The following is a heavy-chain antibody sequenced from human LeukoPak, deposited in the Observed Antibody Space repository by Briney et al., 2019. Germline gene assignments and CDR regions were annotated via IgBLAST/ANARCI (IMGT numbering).Heavy chain of an antibody. Sequence: ASVKVSCKASGYTFTSYDINWVRQATGQGLEWMGWISANNGDTDYPQNLQGRVTMTTDTYTSTAYMELRSLRSDDTAMYYCARESHKTREDYWGQGTLVTVSS. J-gene: IGHJ4*02. CDR3: ARESHKTREDY. CDR1: GYTFTSYD. CDR2: ISANNGDT. D-gene: IGHD1-1*01. V-gene: IGHV1-18*01.